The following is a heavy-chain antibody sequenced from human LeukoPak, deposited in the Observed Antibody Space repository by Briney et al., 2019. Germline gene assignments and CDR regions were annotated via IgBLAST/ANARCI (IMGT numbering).Heavy chain of an antibody. CDR1: GFTFSSYW. CDR2: IKQDGSEK. V-gene: IGHV3-7*01. D-gene: IGHD2-15*01. J-gene: IGHJ6*03. CDR3: AKRFRYCSGGSCYTGTGANYYYYYMDV. Sequence: GGSLRLSCAASGFTFSSYWMSWVRQAPGKGLEWVANIKQDGSEKYYVDSVKGRFTISRDNAKNSLYLQMNSLRAGDTAVYYCAKRFRYCSGGSCYTGTGANYYYYYMDVRGKGTTVTVSS.